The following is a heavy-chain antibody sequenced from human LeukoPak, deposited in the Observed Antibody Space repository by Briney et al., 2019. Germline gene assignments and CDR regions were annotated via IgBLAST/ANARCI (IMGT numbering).Heavy chain of an antibody. Sequence: SETLSLTCSVSGGSISGRSWHRGWIRQPPGKGLESIGVIHYTGNTFYNPSLKSRVTISVDNYKNEFSLQLTSVTAADTAVYYCAALGYCSGTSCYTGPYSYYGMDIWGLGTTVTVSS. V-gene: IGHV4-39*01. D-gene: IGHD2-2*02. J-gene: IGHJ6*02. CDR1: GGSISGRSWH. CDR2: IHYTGNT. CDR3: AALGYCSGTSCYTGPYSYYGMDI.